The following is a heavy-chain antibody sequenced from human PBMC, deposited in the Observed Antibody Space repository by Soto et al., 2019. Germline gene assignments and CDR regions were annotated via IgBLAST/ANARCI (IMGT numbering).Heavy chain of an antibody. Sequence: PVGSLRLSCAASGFTFSDHYMDWVRQAPGKGLEWVGRTRNKANSYTTEYAASVKGRFTISRDDSKNSLYLQMNSLKTEDTAVYYCARVLISSGWYRDYYYGMDVWGQGTTVTVSS. CDR2: TRNKANSYTT. D-gene: IGHD6-19*01. V-gene: IGHV3-72*01. CDR3: ARVLISSGWYRDYYYGMDV. CDR1: GFTFSDHY. J-gene: IGHJ6*02.